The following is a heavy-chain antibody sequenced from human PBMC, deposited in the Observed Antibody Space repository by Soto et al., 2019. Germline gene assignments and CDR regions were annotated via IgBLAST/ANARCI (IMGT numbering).Heavy chain of an antibody. Sequence: SETLSLTCAVYGGSFSSSSYYWGWIRQPPGKGLEWIGSIYYSGSTYYNPSLKSRVTISVDTSKNQFSLKLSSVTAADTAVYYCARSHGLNAFDIWGQGTMVTVSS. V-gene: IGHV4-39*01. J-gene: IGHJ3*02. D-gene: IGHD4-17*01. CDR1: GGSFSSSSYY. CDR3: ARSHGLNAFDI. CDR2: IYYSGST.